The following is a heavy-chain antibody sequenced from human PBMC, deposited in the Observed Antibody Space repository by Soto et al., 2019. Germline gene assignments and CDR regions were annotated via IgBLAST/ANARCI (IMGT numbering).Heavy chain of an antibody. Sequence: SEALSLTCTVSGGSISSYYWSWILQPPGKGLEWIGYIYYSGSTNYNPSLKSRVTISVDTSKNQFSLKLSSVTAADTAVYYCARHVIVVVPAAIGLGWFDPWGQGTLVTVSS. CDR3: ARHVIVVVPAAIGLGWFDP. CDR2: IYYSGST. J-gene: IGHJ5*02. V-gene: IGHV4-59*08. CDR1: GGSISSYY. D-gene: IGHD2-2*02.